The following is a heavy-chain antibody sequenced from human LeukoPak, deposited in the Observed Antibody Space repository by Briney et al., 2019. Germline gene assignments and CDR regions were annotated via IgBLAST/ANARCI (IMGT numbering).Heavy chain of an antibody. D-gene: IGHD1-26*01. Sequence: PSETLSLTCTVSGGSINSSTFYWGWVRQPPGKGREWIGSIYYDGSTYYNPSLKSRVTISVDTSKNQFSLKLTSVTAADTAVYFCARRSDSGSDDGEDYFDYWGQGTLVTVSS. V-gene: IGHV4-39*01. CDR2: IYYDGST. J-gene: IGHJ4*02. CDR1: GGSINSSTFY. CDR3: ARRSDSGSDDGEDYFDY.